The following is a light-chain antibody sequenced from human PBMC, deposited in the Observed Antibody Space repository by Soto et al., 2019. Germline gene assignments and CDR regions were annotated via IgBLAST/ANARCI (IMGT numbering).Light chain of an antibody. CDR2: EVT. V-gene: IGLV2-14*01. CDR3: SSYSNSNTHV. J-gene: IGLJ2*01. CDR1: SSDVGDYNY. Sequence: QSALTQPPSVSGSPGQSITISCTGTSSDVGDYNYVSWYQQHPGKAPKLMIYEVTNRPSGVSNRFSGSKSGNTASLTISGLQAEDEADYYCSSYSNSNTHVFGGGTKLTVL.